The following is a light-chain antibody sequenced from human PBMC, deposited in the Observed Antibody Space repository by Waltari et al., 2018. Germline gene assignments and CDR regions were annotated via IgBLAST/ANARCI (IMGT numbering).Light chain of an antibody. CDR2: GAS. V-gene: IGKV3-20*01. Sequence: ILLTQFPGTLSLSPGETATFSCRASQSVFSSYIGWYQQKPGQAPRPLIYGASNRATHIPDRFSGSGSGTDFTLTISRLEPEDFAVYYCQVYGSSPLTFGGGTKVAVK. CDR3: QVYGSSPLT. CDR1: QSVFSSY. J-gene: IGKJ4*01.